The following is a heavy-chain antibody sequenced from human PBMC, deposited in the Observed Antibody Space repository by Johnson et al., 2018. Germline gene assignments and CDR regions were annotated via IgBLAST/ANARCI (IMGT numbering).Heavy chain of an antibody. CDR1: GFTFSSYS. D-gene: IGHD2-15*01. J-gene: IGHJ6*02. CDR2: ISSSSSTI. CDR3: AKARGVAATHYYYYYGMDV. Sequence: VQLVASGGGLVQPGGSLRLSCAASGFTFSSYSMNWVRQAPGKGLEWVSYISSSSSTIYYADSVKGRFPIPRDNAKNSLELQMNSLRDEETAGYYFAKARGVAATHYYYYYGMDVWGLGTTVTVSS. V-gene: IGHV3-48*02.